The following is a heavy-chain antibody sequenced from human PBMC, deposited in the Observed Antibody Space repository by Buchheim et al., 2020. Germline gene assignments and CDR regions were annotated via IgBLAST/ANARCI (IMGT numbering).Heavy chain of an antibody. CDR2: ISGSGGST. Sequence: EVQLLESGGGLVQPGGSLRLSCAASGFTFSSFAMSWVRQAPGKGLEWVSGISGSGGSTYYTDSVKGRFTISRDTSKNTLNLQMNSLRAEDTAVYYCAKGSRDSSGYYRDYWGQGTL. D-gene: IGHD3-22*01. CDR1: GFTFSSFA. CDR3: AKGSRDSSGYYRDY. J-gene: IGHJ4*02. V-gene: IGHV3-23*01.